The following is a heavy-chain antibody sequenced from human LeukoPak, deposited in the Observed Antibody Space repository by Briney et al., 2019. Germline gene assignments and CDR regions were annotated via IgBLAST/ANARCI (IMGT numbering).Heavy chain of an antibody. CDR3: ARGSLSTVVTSGFDY. Sequence: GGSLRLSCAASGFIFTDYWMNWVHQAPGKGLEWVSSISSSSSYIYYADSVKGRFTISRDNAKNSLYLQMNSLRAEDTAVYYCARGSLSTVVTSGFDYWGQGTLVTVSS. J-gene: IGHJ4*02. D-gene: IGHD4-23*01. V-gene: IGHV3-21*01. CDR2: ISSSSSYI. CDR1: GFIFTDYW.